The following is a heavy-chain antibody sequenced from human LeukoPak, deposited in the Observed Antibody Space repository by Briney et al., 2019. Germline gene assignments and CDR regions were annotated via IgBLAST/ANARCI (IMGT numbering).Heavy chain of an antibody. D-gene: IGHD5-18*01. J-gene: IGHJ4*02. Sequence: ASVKLSCKASGYTFTSYAIHWERQAPGPRLEWMGWINAANGNAKYSHTFQVRVTFTRATSASTAYMELSSLRSEDTAVYYCAREDIAMAYFDYWGQGTLVSVSS. CDR3: AREDIAMAYFDY. CDR2: INAANGNA. V-gene: IGHV1-3*01. CDR1: GYTFTSYA.